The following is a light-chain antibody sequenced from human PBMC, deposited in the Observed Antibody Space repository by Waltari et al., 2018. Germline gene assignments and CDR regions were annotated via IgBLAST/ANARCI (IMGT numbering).Light chain of an antibody. CDR1: SSNSGKNY. J-gene: IGLJ3*02. CDR3: GTWDTSLSAWV. Sequence: QSVLTQPPSVSAAPGQKVTISCSGSSSNSGKNYVSWYQHLPGTAPQLLIYETNDRPSGIPDRFSGSKSGTSATLGITELQTGDEADYYCGTWDTSLSAWVFGGGTKLTVL. V-gene: IGLV1-51*02. CDR2: ETN.